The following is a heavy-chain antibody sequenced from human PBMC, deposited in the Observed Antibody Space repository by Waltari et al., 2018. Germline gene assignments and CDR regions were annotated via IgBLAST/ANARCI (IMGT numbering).Heavy chain of an antibody. J-gene: IGHJ4*02. CDR2: IASGSDYI. V-gene: IGHV3-21*02. Sequence: EVQLVESGGGLVKPGGSLTLSCEASVFTFNSVSMTWVRQAPGKGLEWLSTIASGSDYIFYAVSVRGRFTISRDNARSTVNLRMNSLRTEDTAVYYCVKGGYIISDYWGQGIQVIVSS. CDR1: VFTFNSVS. D-gene: IGHD3-22*01. CDR3: VKGGYIISDY.